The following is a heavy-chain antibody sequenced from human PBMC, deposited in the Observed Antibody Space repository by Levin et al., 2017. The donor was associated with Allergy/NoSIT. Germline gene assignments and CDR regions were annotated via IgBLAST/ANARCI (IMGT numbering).Heavy chain of an antibody. CDR1: GASISSGAYY. V-gene: IGHV4-61*09. Sequence: SETLSLTCTVSGASISSGAYYWSWVRQPAGKGLEWIGHLYSSGTTNYNPSLKSRVTISGDASKKQFYLKVRSVTAADTAVYYCARAGGWRFFDSWGQGTPVTVSS. CDR3: ARAGGWRFFDS. D-gene: IGHD6-19*01. J-gene: IGHJ4*02. CDR2: LYSSGTT.